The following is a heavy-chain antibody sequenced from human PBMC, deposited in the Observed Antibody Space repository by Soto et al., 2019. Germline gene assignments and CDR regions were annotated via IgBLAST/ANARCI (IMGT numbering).Heavy chain of an antibody. D-gene: IGHD3-3*01. V-gene: IGHV1-18*01. CDR3: ATGDDFWSGYYMQYFDY. CDR2: ISAYNGNT. CDR1: GYTFTSYG. Sequence: QVQLVQSGAEVKKPGASVKVSCKASGYTFTSYGISWVRQAPGHGLEWMGWISAYNGNTNYAQKLQGRVTMTTDTSTSTAYMELRSLRSDDTAVYYCATGDDFWSGYYMQYFDYWGQGTLVTVSS. J-gene: IGHJ4*02.